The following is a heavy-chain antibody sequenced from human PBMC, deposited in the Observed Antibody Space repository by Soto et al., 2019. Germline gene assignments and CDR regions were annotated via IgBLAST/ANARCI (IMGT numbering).Heavy chain of an antibody. CDR2: INTGNGNT. Sequence: QVHLVQSGAEVKKPGASVKVSCKASGYTFTTYSMHWVRQAPGQRLEWMGWINTGNGNTKYSQKFQGRVTITRDTSASTAYMELSSLRSEDTAVYYCARGDCSGGSCTFDPWAREPWSPSPQ. D-gene: IGHD2-15*01. V-gene: IGHV1-3*04. CDR3: ARGDCSGGSCTFDP. J-gene: IGHJ5*02. CDR1: GYTFTTYS.